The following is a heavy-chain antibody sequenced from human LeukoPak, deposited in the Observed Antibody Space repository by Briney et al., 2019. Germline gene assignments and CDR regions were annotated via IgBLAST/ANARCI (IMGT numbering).Heavy chain of an antibody. Sequence: ETLSLTCTVSGGSISSYYWSWVRQAPGKGLEWVSSLSSGGSTTYYADSMKGRFTISRDNSKNTLYLQMNSLRAEDTAAYFCAKDRGFQPDAFDIWGQGTMVTVSS. V-gene: IGHV3-23*01. J-gene: IGHJ3*02. CDR3: AKDRGFQPDAFDI. CDR2: LSSGGSTT. CDR1: GGSISSYY. D-gene: IGHD2-2*01.